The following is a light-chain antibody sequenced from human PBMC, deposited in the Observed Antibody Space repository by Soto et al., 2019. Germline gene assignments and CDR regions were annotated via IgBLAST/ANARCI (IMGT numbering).Light chain of an antibody. CDR3: LLFYSGGSV. Sequence: QAVVTQEPSLTVSPGGTITLTCGSSTGAVTSGHYPYWFQKKPGQAPRTLIYDTSNEYSWTPARFSGSLLGGKAALTLSGAQPEDEAEYYCLLFYSGGSVFGGGTKLTVL. CDR2: DTS. CDR1: TGAVTSGHY. J-gene: IGLJ2*01. V-gene: IGLV7-46*01.